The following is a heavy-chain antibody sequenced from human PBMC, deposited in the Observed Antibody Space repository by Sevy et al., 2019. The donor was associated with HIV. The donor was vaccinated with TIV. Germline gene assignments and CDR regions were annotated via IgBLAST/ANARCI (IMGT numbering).Heavy chain of an antibody. CDR1: GASISNTAYY. CDR2: IRHGGYT. CDR3: VGPQLTYTNRWHYFDY. V-gene: IGHV4-39*01. D-gene: IGHD2-8*01. Sequence: SETLSLTCIVSGASISNTAYYWGWIRQSPGKGLEWIASIRHGGYTFYNPSLKSRVTISADTSKNQFSLKLTSVSAADTSIYYCVGPQLTYTNRWHYFDYWGQGTVVTVSS. J-gene: IGHJ4*02.